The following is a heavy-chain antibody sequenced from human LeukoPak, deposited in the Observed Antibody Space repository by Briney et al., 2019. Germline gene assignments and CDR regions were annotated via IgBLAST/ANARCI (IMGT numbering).Heavy chain of an antibody. CDR3: ARDRRITIFGVVTSNWFDP. CDR2: INPNSGGT. J-gene: IGHJ5*02. D-gene: IGHD3-3*01. V-gene: IGHV1-2*02. Sequence: GASVKVSCKASGYTFTGYYMHWVRQAPGQGLEWMGWINPNSGGTNYAQKFQGRVTMTRDTSISTAYMELSRPRSDDTAVYYCARDRRITIFGVVTSNWFDPWGQGTLVTVSS. CDR1: GYTFTGYY.